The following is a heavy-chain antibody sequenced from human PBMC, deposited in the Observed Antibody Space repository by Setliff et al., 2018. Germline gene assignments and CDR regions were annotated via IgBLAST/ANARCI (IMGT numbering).Heavy chain of an antibody. CDR1: GYTFTNYY. CDR3: ARSGSFGMRYWFDY. V-gene: IGHV1-2*06. D-gene: IGHD1-26*01. CDR2: INPNSGGT. Sequence: ASVKVSCKASGYTFTNYYIHWVRQAPGQGLEWMGRINPNSGGTNYAQKFQSRVRMTRDTSTYAAYLELSDLTSDDTAMYYCARSGSFGMRYWFDYWGQGALVTVSS. J-gene: IGHJ4*02.